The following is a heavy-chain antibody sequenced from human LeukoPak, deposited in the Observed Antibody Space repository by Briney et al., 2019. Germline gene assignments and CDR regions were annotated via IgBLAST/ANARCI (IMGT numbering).Heavy chain of an antibody. CDR2: IYCSGST. J-gene: IGHJ4*02. CDR1: GGSISSYY. D-gene: IGHD6-19*01. Sequence: SETLSLTCTVSGGSISSYYWSWIRQPPGKGLEWIGNIYCSGSTNYNPSLKSRVTISVDTSKNQFSLKLSSVTAADTAVYYCARGSSPGYSSGLAFDYWGQGTLVTVSS. CDR3: ARGSSPGYSSGLAFDY. V-gene: IGHV4-59*01.